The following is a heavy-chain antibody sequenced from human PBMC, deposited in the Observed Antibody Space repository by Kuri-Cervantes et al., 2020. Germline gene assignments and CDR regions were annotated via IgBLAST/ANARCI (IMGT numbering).Heavy chain of an antibody. CDR2: INHSGST. Sequence: GSLRLSCTVYGRSFNTYYWSWIRQSPGRGLEWIGEINHSGSTNYNPSLKSRVTISVDTSKNQFSLKLSSVTAADTAVYYCARRYSSGPLGYWGQGTLVTVSS. D-gene: IGHD6-19*01. CDR3: ARRYSSGPLGY. CDR1: GRSFNTYY. V-gene: IGHV4-34*01. J-gene: IGHJ4*02.